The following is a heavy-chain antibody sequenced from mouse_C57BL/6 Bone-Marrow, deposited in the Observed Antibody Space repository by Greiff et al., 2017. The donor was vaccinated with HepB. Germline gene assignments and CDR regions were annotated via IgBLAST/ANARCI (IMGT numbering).Heavy chain of an antibody. J-gene: IGHJ2*01. D-gene: IGHD1-1*01. CDR1: GYTFTSYW. V-gene: IGHV1-69*01. Sequence: QVQLKQPGAELVMPGASVKLSCKASGYTFTSYWMHWVKQRPGQGLEWIGEIDPSDSYTNYNQKFKGKSTLTVDKSSSTAYMQLSSLTSEDSAVYYCAITTVVGYWGQGTTLTVSS. CDR2: IDPSDSYT. CDR3: AITTVVGY.